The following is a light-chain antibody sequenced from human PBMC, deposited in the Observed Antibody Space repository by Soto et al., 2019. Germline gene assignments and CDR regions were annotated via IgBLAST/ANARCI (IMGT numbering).Light chain of an antibody. CDR2: AAS. CDR3: LQDYNYPWT. CDR1: QSISSW. J-gene: IGKJ1*01. V-gene: IGKV1-5*01. Sequence: DIQMTQSPSTLSASVGDRVTITCRASQSISSWLAWYQQEPGKAPKLLIYAASSLESGVPSRFSGSGSGTDFTLTISSLQPEDFATYYCLQDYNYPWTFCQGTKVDIK.